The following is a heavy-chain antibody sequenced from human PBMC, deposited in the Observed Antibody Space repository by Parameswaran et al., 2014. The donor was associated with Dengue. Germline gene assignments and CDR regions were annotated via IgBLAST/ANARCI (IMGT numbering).Heavy chain of an antibody. V-gene: IGHV6-1*01. CDR3: ARGGGMAAAGPLDY. CDR2: TYYRSKWYN. Sequence: WIRQSPSRGLEWLGRTYYRSKWYNDYAVSVKSRITISPDTSKNQFSLQLNSVTPEDTAVYYCARGGGMAAAGPLDYWGQGTLVTVSS. D-gene: IGHD6-13*01. J-gene: IGHJ4*02.